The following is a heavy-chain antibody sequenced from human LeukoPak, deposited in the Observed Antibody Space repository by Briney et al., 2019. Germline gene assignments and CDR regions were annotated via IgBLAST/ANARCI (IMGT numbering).Heavy chain of an antibody. V-gene: IGHV1-2*02. CDR3: ALVTSGNWWFDP. D-gene: IGHD2-21*02. CDR2: INPDSGVT. CDR1: RHTFTVYH. J-gene: IGHJ5*02. Sequence: ASVKVSCKASRHTFTVYHVHWVRQASGQGLEWMGWINPDSGVTNYAQNLQARVTMTRDTSISTVFLDLSSLISDDTAVYYCALVTSGNWWFDPWGQGTLVTVSS.